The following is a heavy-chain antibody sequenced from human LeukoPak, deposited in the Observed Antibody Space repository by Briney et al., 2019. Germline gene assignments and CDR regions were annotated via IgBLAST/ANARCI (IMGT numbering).Heavy chain of an antibody. J-gene: IGHJ4*02. Sequence: PGGSLRLSCAASGFTFSSYAVSWVRQAPGKGLEWVSAISGSGGSTYYADSVKGRFTISRDNSKNTLYLQMNSLRAEDTAVYYCAKFPSDSSGYPFDYWGQGTLVTVSS. D-gene: IGHD3-22*01. V-gene: IGHV3-23*01. CDR1: GFTFSSYA. CDR3: AKFPSDSSGYPFDY. CDR2: ISGSGGST.